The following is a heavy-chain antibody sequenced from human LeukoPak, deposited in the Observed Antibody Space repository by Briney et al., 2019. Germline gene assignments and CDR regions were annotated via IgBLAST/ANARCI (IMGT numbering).Heavy chain of an antibody. V-gene: IGHV4-34*01. CDR1: GGSFSGYY. D-gene: IGHD1-26*01. Sequence: SETLSLTCAVYGGSFSGYYWSWIRQPPGKGLEWIGEINHSGSTNYNPSLKSRVTISVDTSKNQFSLKLSSVTAADTAVYYCARAGLGATHPKWSWFDPWGQGTLVTVSS. J-gene: IGHJ5*02. CDR2: INHSGST. CDR3: ARAGLGATHPKWSWFDP.